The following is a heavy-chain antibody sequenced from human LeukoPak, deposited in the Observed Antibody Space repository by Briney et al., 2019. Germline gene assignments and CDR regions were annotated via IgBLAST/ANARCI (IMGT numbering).Heavy chain of an antibody. V-gene: IGHV4-39*07. CDR1: GGSISSSSYY. CDR2: IYYSGST. J-gene: IGHJ5*02. Sequence: SETLSLTCTVSGGSISSSSYYWGWIRQPPGKGLEWIGSIYYSGSTYYNPSLKSRVTISVDTSKNQFSLKLSSVTAADTAVYYCAKGKGDYDFWSGYPPRRWFDPWGQGTLVTVSS. D-gene: IGHD3-3*01. CDR3: AKGKGDYDFWSGYPPRRWFDP.